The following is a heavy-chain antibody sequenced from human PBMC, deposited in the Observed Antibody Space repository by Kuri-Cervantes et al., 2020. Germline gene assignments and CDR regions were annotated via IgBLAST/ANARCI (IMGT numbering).Heavy chain of an antibody. D-gene: IGHD1-1*01. J-gene: IGHJ4*02. CDR2: ISYDGSNK. CDR1: GFTVSSDY. Sequence: GESLKISCAASGFTVSSDYMSWVRQAPGKGLEWVAVISYDGSNKYYADSVKGRFTISRDNSKNTLYLQMNSLRAEDTAVYYCARLGVPTGTTSVKENFDYWGQGTLVTVSS. CDR3: ARLGVPTGTTSVKENFDY. V-gene: IGHV3-30*03.